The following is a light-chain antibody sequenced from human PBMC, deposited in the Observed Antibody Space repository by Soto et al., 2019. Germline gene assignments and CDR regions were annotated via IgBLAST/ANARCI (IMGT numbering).Light chain of an antibody. CDR1: QDISNW. V-gene: IGKV1D-12*01. J-gene: IGKJ4*01. CDR3: QQGNNFPPA. CDR2: AAS. Sequence: DIQMTQSPSSVSASVGDRVTITCRASQDISNWLAWYQQKPGKPPELLIYAASSLQSGVPSRFRGSGSGTDFTLTITSLQPEDSATYYCQQGNNFPPAFGGGTKVEIK.